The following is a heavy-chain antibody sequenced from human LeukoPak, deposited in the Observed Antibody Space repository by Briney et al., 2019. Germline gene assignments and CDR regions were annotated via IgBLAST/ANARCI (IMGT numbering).Heavy chain of an antibody. CDR3: AKATDDYSRRGIDY. V-gene: IGHV3-23*01. CDR1: GFTFSSYA. CDR2: ISASGDGS. J-gene: IGHJ4*02. Sequence: GSLRLSCAASGFTFSSYAINWVRQAPGKGLEWVSSISASGDGSYYALSVKGRFTISRDNSKNTLFLQMNSPRAEDTAVYYCAKATDDYSRRGIDYWGQGTLVTVSS. D-gene: IGHD4-11*01.